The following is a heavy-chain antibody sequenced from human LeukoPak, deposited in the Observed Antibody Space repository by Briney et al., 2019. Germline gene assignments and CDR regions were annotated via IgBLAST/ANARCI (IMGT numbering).Heavy chain of an antibody. CDR3: AREDDRGNINKDWFDP. V-gene: IGHV6-1*01. CDR1: GDSVSSHDDA. CDR2: TYYRSRWLN. D-gene: IGHD1-26*01. J-gene: IGHJ5*02. Sequence: SQTLALTCAVSGDSVSSHDDAWNWIRQSPSRGLEWLGRTYYRSRWLNDYAVSVKSRITINPDTSKNQFSLHLSSVTPEDTAVYYCAREDDRGNINKDWFDPWGQGTLVTVSS.